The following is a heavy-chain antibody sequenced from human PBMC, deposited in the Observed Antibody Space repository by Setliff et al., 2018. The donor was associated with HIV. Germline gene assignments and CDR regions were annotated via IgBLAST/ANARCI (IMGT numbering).Heavy chain of an antibody. Sequence: SETLSLTCDVSGFSISSRYYWGWIRQSPGKGLEWIGNIYHTGSSYYNPSLNDRATISLDTSKNQFSLKLYSVTAADTAVYYCAREGDSSAWYRFDPWGQGTLVTVLL. J-gene: IGHJ5*02. CDR2: IYHTGSS. CDR1: GFSISSRYY. CDR3: AREGDSSAWYRFDP. V-gene: IGHV4-38-2*02. D-gene: IGHD6-13*01.